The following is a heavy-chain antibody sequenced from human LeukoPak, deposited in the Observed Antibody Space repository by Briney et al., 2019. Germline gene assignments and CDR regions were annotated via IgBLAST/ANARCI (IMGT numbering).Heavy chain of an antibody. CDR1: AFTFSRYG. V-gene: IGHV3-30*02. D-gene: IGHD1-14*01. CDR3: AKDVRAGSWGDYYYYYMDV. J-gene: IGHJ6*03. Sequence: PGGSLRLSCAASAFTFSRYGMHWVRQAPGKGLEWVAFIRYDGSNKYYADSVNGRFVISRDNSKNTVSLYMNSLRAEDTAVYYCAKDVRAGSWGDYYYYYMDVWGKGTTVTISS. CDR2: IRYDGSNK.